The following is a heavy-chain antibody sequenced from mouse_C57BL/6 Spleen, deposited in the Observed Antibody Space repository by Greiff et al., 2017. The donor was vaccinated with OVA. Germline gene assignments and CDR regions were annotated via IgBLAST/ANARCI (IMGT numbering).Heavy chain of an antibody. CDR1: GFTFSSYA. CDR2: ISSGGDYI. CDR3: TRGSPYSNYYAMDY. Sequence: EVMLVESGAGLVKPGGSLKLSCAASGFTFSSYAMSWVRQTPEKRLEWVAYISSGGDYIYYADTVKGRFTISRDNARNTLYLQMSSLKSEDTAMYYCTRGSPYSNYYAMDYWGQGTSVTVSS. D-gene: IGHD2-5*01. V-gene: IGHV5-9-1*02. J-gene: IGHJ4*01.